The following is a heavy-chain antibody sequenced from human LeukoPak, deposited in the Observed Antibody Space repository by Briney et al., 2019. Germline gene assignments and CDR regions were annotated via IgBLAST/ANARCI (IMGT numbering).Heavy chain of an antibody. CDR1: GGSFSGYY. CDR3: ARGGGYNWFDP. CDR2: INHSGST. Sequence: PSETLSLTCAVYGGSFSGYYWSWIRQPPGKGLEWIGEINHSGSTNYNPSLKSRVTISVDTSKNQFSLKLSSVTAADTAVYCCARGGGYNWFDPWGQGTLVTVSS. V-gene: IGHV4-34*01. J-gene: IGHJ5*02.